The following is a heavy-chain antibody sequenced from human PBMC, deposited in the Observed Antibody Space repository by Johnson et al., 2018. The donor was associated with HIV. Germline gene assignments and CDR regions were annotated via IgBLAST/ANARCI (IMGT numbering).Heavy chain of an antibody. CDR2: IYSGGST. Sequence: VQLVESGGGLVQPGGSLRLSCAASGFTVSSNYMSWVRQAPGKGLEWVSVIYSGGSTYYADSVKGRFIISRDKAKNTLHLQMNSLRAEDTAVYYCARDRVPAAIGLAYRGAFDSWGQGTMVTVSS. D-gene: IGHD2-2*02. CDR3: ARDRVPAAIGLAYRGAFDS. CDR1: GFTVSSNY. V-gene: IGHV3-66*01. J-gene: IGHJ3*02.